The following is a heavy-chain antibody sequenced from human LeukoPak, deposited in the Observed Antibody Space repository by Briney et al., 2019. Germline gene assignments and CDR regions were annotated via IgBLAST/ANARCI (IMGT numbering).Heavy chain of an antibody. Sequence: SETLSLTCTGSGGSISSYYWSWIRQPPGKGLEWIGYIYYSGSTNYNPSLKSRVTISVDTSKNQFSLKLRSVTAADTAVYYCARDRYGYQAPHFDYWGQGTLVTVSS. CDR2: IYYSGST. CDR3: ARDRYGYQAPHFDY. V-gene: IGHV4-59*01. D-gene: IGHD5-24*01. CDR1: GGSISSYY. J-gene: IGHJ4*02.